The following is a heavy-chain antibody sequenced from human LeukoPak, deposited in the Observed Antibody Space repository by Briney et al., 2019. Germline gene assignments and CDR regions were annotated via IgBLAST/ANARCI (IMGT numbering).Heavy chain of an antibody. D-gene: IGHD7-27*01. J-gene: IGHJ3*02. CDR3: ARDSPIYLGAFDI. CDR2: IYSGGST. V-gene: IGHV3-53*01. CDR1: GFTFSSYA. Sequence: TGGSLRLSCAASGFTFSSYAMSWVRQAPGKGLEWVSVIYSGGSTYYADSVKGRFTISRDNSKNTLYLQMNSLRAEDTAVYYCARDSPIYLGAFDIWGQGTMVTASS.